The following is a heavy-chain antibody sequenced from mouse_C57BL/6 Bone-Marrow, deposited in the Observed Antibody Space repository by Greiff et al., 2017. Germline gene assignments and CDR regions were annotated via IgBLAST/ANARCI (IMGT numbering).Heavy chain of an antibody. V-gene: IGHV1-50*01. Sequence: QVQLQQPGAELVKPGASVKLSCKASGYTFTSYWTQWVKQRPGQGLEWIGEIDPSDSYTNYNQKFKGKATLTVDTSSSTAYMQLSSLTSEDSAVYYCAGYGFAYWGQGTLVTVSA. D-gene: IGHD2-2*01. CDR1: GYTFTSYW. CDR3: AGYGFAY. CDR2: IDPSDSYT. J-gene: IGHJ3*01.